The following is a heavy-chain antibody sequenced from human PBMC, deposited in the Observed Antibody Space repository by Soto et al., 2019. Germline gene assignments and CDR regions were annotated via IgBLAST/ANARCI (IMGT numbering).Heavy chain of an antibody. J-gene: IGHJ3*02. CDR1: GYTFTSYY. D-gene: IGHD6-6*01. CDR3: ARVLRGSSRDDAFDI. Sequence: ASVKVSCKASGYTFTSYYMHWVRQAPGQGLEWMGIINPSGGSTSYAQKFQGRVTMTRDTSTSTDYMELSSLRSEDTAVYYCARVLRGSSRDDAFDIWGQGTMVTVSS. V-gene: IGHV1-46*01. CDR2: INPSGGST.